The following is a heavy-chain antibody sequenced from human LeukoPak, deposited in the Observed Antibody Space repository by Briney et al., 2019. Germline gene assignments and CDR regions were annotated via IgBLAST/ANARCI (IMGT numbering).Heavy chain of an antibody. CDR1: GYTFTGYY. Sequence: ASVKVSCKASGYTFTGYYMHWVRQAPGQGLEWMGWINPNSGGTNYAQKFQGRVTMTRDTSISTAYMELSRLRSDDTAVYYCARVAQNMQRIAVAATSTWRANWYFDLWGRGTLVTVSS. CDR2: INPNSGGT. D-gene: IGHD6-19*01. V-gene: IGHV1-2*02. J-gene: IGHJ2*01. CDR3: ARVAQNMQRIAVAATSTWRANWYFDL.